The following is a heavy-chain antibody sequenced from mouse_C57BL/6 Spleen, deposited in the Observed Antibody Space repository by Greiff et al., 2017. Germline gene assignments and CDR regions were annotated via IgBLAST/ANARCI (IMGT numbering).Heavy chain of an antibody. CDR3: AETGDWYFEV. J-gene: IGHJ1*03. V-gene: IGHV1-82*01. D-gene: IGHD4-1*01. CDR2: IYPGDGDT. Sequence: VQLLESGPELVKPGASVKLSCKASGYAFSSSWMNWVKQRPGQGLEWIGRIYPGDGDTNYNGKFKGKATVTADKSSSTAYMELSSLTSEDSAVYYCAETGDWYFEVWGTGTTVTGST. CDR1: GYAFSSSW.